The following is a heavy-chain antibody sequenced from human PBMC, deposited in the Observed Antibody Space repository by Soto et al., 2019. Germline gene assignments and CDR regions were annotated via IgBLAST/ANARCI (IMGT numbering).Heavy chain of an antibody. D-gene: IGHD2-8*01. CDR1: GDSLRSSYHY. CDR2: IYYTGNT. Sequence: SETLSLTCTVSGDSLRSSYHYWGWIRQSPGKGLEWIGSIYYTGNTYYNPSLKSRVSISVDMATNEISLRLRAESVADTAVYYCVRVEMYAGEFTPNFDRWGRGALVTVSS. CDR3: VRVEMYAGEFTPNFDR. V-gene: IGHV4-39*01. J-gene: IGHJ4*02.